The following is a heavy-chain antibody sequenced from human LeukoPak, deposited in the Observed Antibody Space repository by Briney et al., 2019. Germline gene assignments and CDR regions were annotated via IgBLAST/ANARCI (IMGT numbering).Heavy chain of an antibody. Sequence: PSETLSLTCSASGASTSSRYWSWIRQSPGRTLEWIGHICIGTSTKYNPSLTSRVTISVDTSKNQFSLRMTSVTAADTAIYYCAQTTGWPGFDFWGPGALVTVSS. CDR1: GASTSSRY. V-gene: IGHV4-4*08. J-gene: IGHJ4*02. CDR3: AQTTGWPGFDF. D-gene: IGHD6-19*01. CDR2: ICIGTST.